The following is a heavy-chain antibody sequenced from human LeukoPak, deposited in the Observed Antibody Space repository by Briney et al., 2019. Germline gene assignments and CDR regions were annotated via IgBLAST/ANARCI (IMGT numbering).Heavy chain of an antibody. CDR2: ISAYNGNT. D-gene: IGHD6-13*01. CDR3: ARWGEPSDSSSCYAGNWFDY. CDR1: GYTFPSYG. J-gene: IGHJ5*01. Sequence: ASVKVSCKASGYTFPSYGISWVRQAPGQGLEWMGWISAYNGNTNYAQKLQGRVTMTTDTSTSTAYMELRSLRSDDTAVYYCARWGEPSDSSSCYAGNWFDYWGQGTLVTVSS. V-gene: IGHV1-18*01.